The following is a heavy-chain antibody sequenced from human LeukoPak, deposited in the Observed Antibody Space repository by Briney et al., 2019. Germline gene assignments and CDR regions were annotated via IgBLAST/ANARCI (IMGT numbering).Heavy chain of an antibody. CDR1: GGSISSDNYY. Sequence: SQTLSLTCTVSGGSISSDNYYWTWIRQPAGKGLEWIGRVYTGGSANYNPSLKSRVTMSVDTSKNRFSLKLNSVTAADTALYYCAREEYFDGSGYYFRYFDSWGQGILVTVSS. D-gene: IGHD3-22*01. V-gene: IGHV4-61*02. CDR3: AREEYFDGSGYYFRYFDS. J-gene: IGHJ4*02. CDR2: VYTGGSA.